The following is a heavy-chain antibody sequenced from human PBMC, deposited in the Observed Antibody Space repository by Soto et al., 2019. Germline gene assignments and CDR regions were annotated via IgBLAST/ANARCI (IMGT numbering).Heavy chain of an antibody. CDR1: GYTFTSYG. V-gene: IGHV1-18*01. CDR3: GRDWAAACPFDY. Sequence: QVQLVQSGAEVKKPGASVKVSCKASGYTFTSYGISWVRQAPGQGLEWMGWISASNGNTNYAQKLQGRVTMTTDTSTSTAYRELGSLRSDATDVYYRGRDWAAACPFDYCGQGPLVTVSS. D-gene: IGHD6-13*01. J-gene: IGHJ4*02. CDR2: ISASNGNT.